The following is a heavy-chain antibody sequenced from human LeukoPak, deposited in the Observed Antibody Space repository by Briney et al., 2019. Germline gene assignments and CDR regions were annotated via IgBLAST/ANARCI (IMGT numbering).Heavy chain of an antibody. CDR2: IYHSGST. CDR1: GGSISSNNW. D-gene: IGHD3-10*01. J-gene: IGHJ4*02. CDR3: ARAAYYYGSGDY. V-gene: IGHV4-4*02. Sequence: ASETLSLTCAVSGGSISSNNWWNWVRQPPGKGLEWIGEIYHSGSTNYNPSLKSRVTISVDKSKNQFSLKLTSVTAADTAVYYCARAAYYYGSGDYWGQGNLVTVSS.